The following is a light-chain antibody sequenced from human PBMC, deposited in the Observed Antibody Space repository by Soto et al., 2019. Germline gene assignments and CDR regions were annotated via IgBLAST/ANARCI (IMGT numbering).Light chain of an antibody. J-gene: IGLJ1*01. CDR2: EVS. CDR1: SSDVGAYDF. CDR3: SSYTTSSTRV. V-gene: IGLV2-14*03. Sequence: QSALNQPASVSGSPGQSIAISCTGTSSDVGAYDFVSWYQQHPDKAPKLMIYEVSHRPSGVSYRFSGSKSVNTATLTISGLQAEDEADYYCSSYTTSSTRVFGTGTKVTVL.